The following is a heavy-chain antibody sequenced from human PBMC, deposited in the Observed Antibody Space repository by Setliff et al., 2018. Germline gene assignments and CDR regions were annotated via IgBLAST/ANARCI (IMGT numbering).Heavy chain of an antibody. J-gene: IGHJ4*02. D-gene: IGHD3-9*01. CDR3: ARTLYDYDILTGPGYYFDY. CDR2: IYYSVST. CDR1: GGSISSSSYY. V-gene: IGHV4-39*07. Sequence: SETLSLTCTVSGGSISSSSYYWGWIRQPPGKGLEWIGSIYYSVSTYYNPSLKSRVTISVDTSKNQFSLKLSSVTAADTAVYYCARTLYDYDILTGPGYYFDYWGQGTQVTVSS.